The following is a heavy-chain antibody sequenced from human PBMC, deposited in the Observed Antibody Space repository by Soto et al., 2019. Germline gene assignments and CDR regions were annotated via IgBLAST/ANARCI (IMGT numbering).Heavy chain of an antibody. CDR2: IYYSGST. J-gene: IGHJ4*02. Sequence: QVQLQESGPGLVKPSQTLSLTCTVSGGSISSGDYYWSWIRQPPGKGLEWSGYIYYSGSTYYNPALKSRVTISVYTSKNQFSLKLSSVTAADTAVYYCARVGSYGYYDYWGQGTLVTVSS. CDR1: GGSISSGDYY. V-gene: IGHV4-30-4*01. D-gene: IGHD5-18*01. CDR3: ARVGSYGYYDY.